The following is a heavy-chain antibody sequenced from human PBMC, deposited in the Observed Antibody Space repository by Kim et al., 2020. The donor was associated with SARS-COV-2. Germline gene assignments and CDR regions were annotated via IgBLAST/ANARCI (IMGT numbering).Heavy chain of an antibody. J-gene: IGHJ4*02. V-gene: IGHV3-9*01. Sequence: SVNGRFTISRDNAKHSLYLQINRLSAEDTALYYCAKDNGAGIGCYEEFDYWGQGTLVTVSS. CDR3: AKDNGAGIGCYEEFDY. D-gene: IGHD6-19*01.